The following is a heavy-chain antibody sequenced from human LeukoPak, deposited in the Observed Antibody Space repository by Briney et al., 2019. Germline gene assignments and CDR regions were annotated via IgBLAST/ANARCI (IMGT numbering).Heavy chain of an antibody. J-gene: IGHJ6*02. CDR2: INWNGGST. D-gene: IGHD3-22*01. V-gene: IGHV3-20*01. Sequence: GGSLRLSCAASGFTFDDYGMSWVRQAPGKGLEWVSGINWNGGSTGYADSVKGRFTISRDNAKNSLYLQMNSPRAEDTALYHCARDSSYYDSSGYYGMDVWGQGTTVTVSS. CDR1: GFTFDDYG. CDR3: ARDSSYYDSSGYYGMDV.